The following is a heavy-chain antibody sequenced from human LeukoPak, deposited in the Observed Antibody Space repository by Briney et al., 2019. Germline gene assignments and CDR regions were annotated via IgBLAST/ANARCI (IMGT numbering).Heavy chain of an antibody. CDR2: IRRKDNDWTP. J-gene: IGHJ4*02. CDR1: GFTFGDYG. CDR3: TRAGGYDNYLDY. V-gene: IGHV3-49*04. Sequence: LSGGSLRLSCTTSGFTFGDYGFNWVRQAPRKGLEWVGFIRRKDNDWTPQYAASVRGRFTISRDDSNGIAYLQMNSLKPEDTAVYYCTRAGGYDNYLDYWGQGTPVTVSS. D-gene: IGHD5-12*01.